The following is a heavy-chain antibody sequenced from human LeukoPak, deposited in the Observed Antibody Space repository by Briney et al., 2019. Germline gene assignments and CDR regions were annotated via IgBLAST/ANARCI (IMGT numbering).Heavy chain of an antibody. V-gene: IGHV3-48*01. D-gene: IGHD3-10*01. CDR2: ISSSSTTI. CDR3: ARDSPWAMVPKFDY. Sequence: GGSLRLSCAASGFTFSSYSMMWVRQAPGKGLEWVSYISSSSTTIHYADSVKGRFTISRDNAKNSVYLQMNSLRAEDTAVYYCARDSPWAMVPKFDYWGQGTLVTVSS. CDR1: GFTFSSYS. J-gene: IGHJ4*02.